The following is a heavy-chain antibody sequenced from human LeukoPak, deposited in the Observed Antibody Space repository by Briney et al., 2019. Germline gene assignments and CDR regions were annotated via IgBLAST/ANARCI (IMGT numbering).Heavy chain of an antibody. J-gene: IGHJ4*02. CDR2: IRSDGTT. Sequence: GGSLRLSCEASGFSFSSYWMHWVRPAPGEGPVWVSLIRSDGTTSYADSVKGRFTISRDNAKNTLYLLMNSLRDEDTAVYYCARDLGSGTPLDCRGQGTLVTVSS. CDR3: ARDLGSGTPLDC. CDR1: GFSFSSYW. D-gene: IGHD1-7*01. V-gene: IGHV3-74*01.